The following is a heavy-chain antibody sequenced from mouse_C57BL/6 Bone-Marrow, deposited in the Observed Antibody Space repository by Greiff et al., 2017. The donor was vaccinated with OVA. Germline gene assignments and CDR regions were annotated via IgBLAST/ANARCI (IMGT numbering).Heavy chain of an antibody. Sequence: VQLQQPGAELVKPGASVKMSCKASGYTFTSYWITWVKQRPGQGLEWIGDIYPGSGSTNYNEKFKSKATLTVDTSSSTAYMQLSSLTSEDSAVYYCARYDYGSSYVRVYWGQGTTLTVSS. D-gene: IGHD1-1*01. J-gene: IGHJ2*01. V-gene: IGHV1-55*01. CDR2: IYPGSGST. CDR1: GYTFTSYW. CDR3: ARYDYGSSYVRVY.